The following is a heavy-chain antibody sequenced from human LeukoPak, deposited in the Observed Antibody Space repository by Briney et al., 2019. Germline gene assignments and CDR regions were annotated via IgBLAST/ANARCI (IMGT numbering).Heavy chain of an antibody. J-gene: IGHJ6*03. Sequence: GGSLRLSCAASGFTFSIYSMSWVRLAPGKGLEWVASITSSSSFIYYADSVKGRFTISRDNAKNSLYLQMNSLRAEDTAVYYCAREYSGSYGYYYYYYMDVWGKGATVTVSS. CDR2: ITSSSSFI. D-gene: IGHD1-26*01. V-gene: IGHV3-21*01. CDR1: GFTFSIYS. CDR3: AREYSGSYGYYYYYYMDV.